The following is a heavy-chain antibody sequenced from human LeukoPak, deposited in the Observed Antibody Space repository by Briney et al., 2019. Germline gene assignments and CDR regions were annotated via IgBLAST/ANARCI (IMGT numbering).Heavy chain of an antibody. V-gene: IGHV4-34*01. CDR1: GGSFSGYY. CDR3: ARELSFLRNDY. CDR2: INHSGST. J-gene: IGHJ4*02. Sequence: SETLSLTCAVYGGSFSGYYWSWIRQPPGKGLEGIGEINHSGSTNYNPSLKSRVTISVDTSKNQFSLKLSSVTAADTAVYYCARELSFLRNDYWGQGTLVTVSS. D-gene: IGHD1-14*01.